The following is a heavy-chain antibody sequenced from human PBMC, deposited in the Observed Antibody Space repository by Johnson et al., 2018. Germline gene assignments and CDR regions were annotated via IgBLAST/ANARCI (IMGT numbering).Heavy chain of an antibody. D-gene: IGHD1-26*01. CDR1: GFTFSTYA. CDR3: AKSELGGSYPQHIDY. J-gene: IGHJ4*02. V-gene: IGHV3-30-3*02. Sequence: QVQLQESGGGLVQPGGSLGISCAASGFTFSTYAMHWVRQAPGKGLEWVAVVAYDGGNKYLADSVKGRFTISRDTPKNTLYRQMNSLRTEETAMYYCAKSELGGSYPQHIDYWGQGTLVTVSS. CDR2: VAYDGGNK.